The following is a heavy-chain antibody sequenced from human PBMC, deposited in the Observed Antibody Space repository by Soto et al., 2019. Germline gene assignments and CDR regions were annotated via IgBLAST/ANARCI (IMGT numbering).Heavy chain of an antibody. V-gene: IGHV1-2*04. CDR2: INPNSGGT. CDR1: GYTFTGYY. D-gene: IGHD3-10*01. CDR3: ARGHYYGSGSYRGEAGSPIYYCMDV. Sequence: ASVKVSCKASGYTFTGYYMHWVRQAPGQGLEWMGWINPNSGGTNYAQKFQGWVTMTRDTSISTAYMELSRLRSDDTAVYYCARGHYYGSGSYRGEAGSPIYYCMDVWGQGTTVTVSS. J-gene: IGHJ6*02.